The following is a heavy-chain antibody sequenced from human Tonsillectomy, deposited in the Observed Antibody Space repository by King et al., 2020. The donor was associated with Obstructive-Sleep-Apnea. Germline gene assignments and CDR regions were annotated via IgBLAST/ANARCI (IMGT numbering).Heavy chain of an antibody. J-gene: IGHJ6*02. Sequence: VQLVESGGGVVQPGRSLRLSCAASGFTFSSYGMHWFRQAPGKGLEWVVVIWYDGSNRYYADSVKGRFTISRDNSKNTLYLQMNSLRAEETAVYYCARGRDDILTGPYYGMDVWGQGTTVTVSS. CDR3: ARGRDDILTGPYYGMDV. V-gene: IGHV3-33*01. D-gene: IGHD3-9*01. CDR1: GFTFSSYG. CDR2: IWYDGSNR.